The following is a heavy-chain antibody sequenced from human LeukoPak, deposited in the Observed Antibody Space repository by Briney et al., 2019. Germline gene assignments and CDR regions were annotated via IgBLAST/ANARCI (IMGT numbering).Heavy chain of an antibody. CDR3: ATSRTLDH. CDR2: IKQDGSEK. Sequence: HPGGSLRLSCAAPGFTFSSYWMNWVRQAPGKGLEWVANIKQDGSEKYYVDSGKGRFTISRDNAKSLLYLQMNSLRVEDTAVYYCATSRTLDHWGQGTLVTVSS. CDR1: GFTFSSYW. V-gene: IGHV3-7*05. J-gene: IGHJ4*02.